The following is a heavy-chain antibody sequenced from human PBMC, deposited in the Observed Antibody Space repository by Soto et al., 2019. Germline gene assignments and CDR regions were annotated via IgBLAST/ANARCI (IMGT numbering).Heavy chain of an antibody. CDR2: IVPIRRTA. D-gene: IGHD6-13*01. V-gene: IGHV1-69*13. Sequence: GASVKVSCKASGGTFSSYRINWVRQAPGQGLEWVGGIVPIRRTADYAQTFQGRVSITADESARTSYMELRSLRSQDMAVYCCVRDSGAKLSSSWGQGTLVTVSS. CDR3: VRDSGAKLSSS. CDR1: GGTFSSYR. J-gene: IGHJ4*02.